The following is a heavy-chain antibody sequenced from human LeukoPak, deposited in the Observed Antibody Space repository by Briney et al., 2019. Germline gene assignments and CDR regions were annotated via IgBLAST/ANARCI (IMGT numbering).Heavy chain of an antibody. CDR1: GYTFTSYD. Sequence: GASVKVSCKASGYTFTSYDINWVRQAPGQGLEWMGWINPNSGGTNYAQKFQGRVTMTRDTSISTAYMELSRLRSDDTAVYYCARRDYGDQIDYWGQGTLVTVSS. V-gene: IGHV1-2*02. D-gene: IGHD4-17*01. CDR3: ARRDYGDQIDY. J-gene: IGHJ4*02. CDR2: INPNSGGT.